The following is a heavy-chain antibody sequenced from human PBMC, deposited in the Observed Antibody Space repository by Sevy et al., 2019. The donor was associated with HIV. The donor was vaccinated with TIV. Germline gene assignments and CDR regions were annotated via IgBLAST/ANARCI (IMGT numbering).Heavy chain of an antibody. D-gene: IGHD3-22*01. Sequence: GGSLRLSCAASGFTFSDHYMDWVRQAPGKGLEWVGRTRNKANSYTTECAASVKGRFTISRDDSKNPLYLQMNSLKTEDTAVYYCARVGRPGYLDYWGQGTLVTVSS. CDR1: GFTFSDHY. V-gene: IGHV3-72*01. J-gene: IGHJ4*02. CDR2: TRNKANSYTT. CDR3: ARVGRPGYLDY.